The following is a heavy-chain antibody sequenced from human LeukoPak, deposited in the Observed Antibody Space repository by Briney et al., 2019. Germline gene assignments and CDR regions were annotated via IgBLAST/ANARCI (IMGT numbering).Heavy chain of an antibody. D-gene: IGHD3-10*01. J-gene: IGHJ5*02. CDR2: IRYDGSNK. Sequence: GGSLRLSCAASGFTFSSYGMHWVRQAPGKGLEWVAFIRYDGSNKYYADSVKGRFTISRDNSKNTLYLQMNSLRAEDTAVYYCARGRPLWSTKDNWFDPWGQGTLVTVSS. V-gene: IGHV3-30*02. CDR1: GFTFSSYG. CDR3: ARGRPLWSTKDNWFDP.